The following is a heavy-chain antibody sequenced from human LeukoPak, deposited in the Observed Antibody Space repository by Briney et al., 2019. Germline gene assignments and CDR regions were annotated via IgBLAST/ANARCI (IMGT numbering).Heavy chain of an antibody. CDR3: ARDLEEIAGDYYDSSGYKY. J-gene: IGHJ4*02. D-gene: IGHD3-22*01. CDR1: GFTFSSYW. CDR2: IWYDGSNK. Sequence: GGSLRLSCAASGFTFSSYWMHWVRQAPGKGLEWVAVIWYDGSNKYYADSVKGRFTISRDNSKNTLYLQMNSLRAEDTAVYYCARDLEEIAGDYYDSSGYKYWGQGTLVTVSS. V-gene: IGHV3-33*08.